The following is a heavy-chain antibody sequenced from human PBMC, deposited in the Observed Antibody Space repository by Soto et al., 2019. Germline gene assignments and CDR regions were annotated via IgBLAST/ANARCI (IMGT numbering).Heavy chain of an antibody. Sequence: ASVKVSCKTSGYTFSGFYIHGVRQAPGQGLESMGWIYPDSGGTDYAQKFQGRVTMTRETSISTAYMELSRLRSDDTAVYYCRVTGVSEVDYWGQGTLVTVSS. CDR1: GYTFSGFY. V-gene: IGHV1-2*02. CDR2: IYPDSGGT. D-gene: IGHD2-8*01. J-gene: IGHJ4*02. CDR3: RVTGVSEVDY.